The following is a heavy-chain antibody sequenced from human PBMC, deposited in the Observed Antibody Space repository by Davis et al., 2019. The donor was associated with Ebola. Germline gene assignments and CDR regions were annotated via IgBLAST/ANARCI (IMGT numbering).Heavy chain of an antibody. D-gene: IGHD3-22*01. CDR2: IYPGDSNT. CDR1: GYSFTSYW. J-gene: IGHJ4*02. Sequence: PGGSLRLSCKGSGYSFTSYWIGWVRQMPGKGLECMGIIYPGDSNTRYSPSFQGQVTISADKSISTAYLQWSSLKASDTAMYYCATYYYDSSGYPWGQGTLVTVSS. V-gene: IGHV5-51*01. CDR3: ATYYYDSSGYP.